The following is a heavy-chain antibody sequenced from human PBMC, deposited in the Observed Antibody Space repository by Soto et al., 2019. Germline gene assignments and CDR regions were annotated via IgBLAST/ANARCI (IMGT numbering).Heavy chain of an antibody. Sequence: HPGGSLRLSCAASGFTFSSYWMHWVRQAPGKGLVWVSRINSDRSSTSYADSVKGRFTISRDNAKNSLYLQMNSLRAEDTAVYYCASTKSTRYSSGWYAFDYWGQGTLVTVSS. CDR3: ASTKSTRYSSGWYAFDY. V-gene: IGHV3-74*01. CDR2: INSDRSST. J-gene: IGHJ4*02. CDR1: GFTFSSYW. D-gene: IGHD6-19*01.